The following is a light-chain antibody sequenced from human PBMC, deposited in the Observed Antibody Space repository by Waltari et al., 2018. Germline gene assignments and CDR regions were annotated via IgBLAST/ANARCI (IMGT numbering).Light chain of an antibody. CDR2: DIN. J-gene: IGLJ3*02. V-gene: IGLV1-51*01. CDR1: SPNIGNNY. CDR3: CSYVGSNIYWV. Sequence: QSVLTQPPSVSAASGQKVTISCSGSSPNIGNNYVSWYQQFPGTAPKLIIYDINQRPSGVPDRFSGSKSGNTASLTISGLQAEDEADYYCCSYVGSNIYWVFGGGTKLTVL.